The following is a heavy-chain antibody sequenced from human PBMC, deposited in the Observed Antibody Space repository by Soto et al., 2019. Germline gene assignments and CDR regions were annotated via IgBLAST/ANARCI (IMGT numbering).Heavy chain of an antibody. CDR3: ARDIEAGYYDFWSVQGY. CDR2: ISSSSSTI. Sequence: GGSLRLSCAASGFTFSSYSMNWVRQAPGKGLEWVSYISSSSSTIYYADSVKGRFTISRDNAKNSLYLQMNSLRAEDTAVYYCARDIEAGYYDFWSVQGYWGQRTLVTVSS. D-gene: IGHD3-3*01. J-gene: IGHJ4*02. CDR1: GFTFSSYS. V-gene: IGHV3-48*01.